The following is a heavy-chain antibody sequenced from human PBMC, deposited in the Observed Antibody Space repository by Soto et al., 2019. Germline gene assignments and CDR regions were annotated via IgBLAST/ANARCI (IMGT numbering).Heavy chain of an antibody. D-gene: IGHD2-15*01. J-gene: IGHJ4*02. Sequence: GGSLRLSCAASGFTFSSYAMGWVRQGPGKGLEWVAVVSIGGSTHYADSVRGRFTISRDNSKSTPSLQMNSLTAEDTAVYFCAKRRGAGGHFDYWGQGALVTVSS. CDR2: VSIGGST. CDR3: AKRRGAGGHFDY. V-gene: IGHV3-23*01. CDR1: GFTFSSYA.